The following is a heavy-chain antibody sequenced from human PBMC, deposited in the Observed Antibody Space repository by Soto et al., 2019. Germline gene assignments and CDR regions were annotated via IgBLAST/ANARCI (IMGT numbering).Heavy chain of an antibody. V-gene: IGHV4-59*08. CDR1: GGSISSYY. J-gene: IGHJ5*02. CDR3: ARQLAVAGTEDWFDP. CDR2: IYYSGST. D-gene: IGHD6-19*01. Sequence: SETLSLTCTVSGGSISSYYWSWIRQPPGKGLEWIGYIYYSGSTNYNPSLKSRVTISVDTSKNKFSLKLSSVTAADTAVYYCARQLAVAGTEDWFDPWGQGTLVTVSS.